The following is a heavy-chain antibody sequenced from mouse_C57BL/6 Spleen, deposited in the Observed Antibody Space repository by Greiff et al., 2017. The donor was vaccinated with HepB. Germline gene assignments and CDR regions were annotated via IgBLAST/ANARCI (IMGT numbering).Heavy chain of an antibody. D-gene: IGHD2-2*01. Sequence: QVQLQQSGPGLVAPSQSLSITCTVSGFSLTSYGVDWVRQSPGKGLEWLGVIWGVGSTNYNSALKSRLSISKDNSKSQVFLKMNSLQTDDTAMYYCATYGYDVRFAYWGQGTLVTVSA. J-gene: IGHJ3*01. CDR2: IWGVGST. CDR1: GFSLTSYG. CDR3: ATYGYDVRFAY. V-gene: IGHV2-6*01.